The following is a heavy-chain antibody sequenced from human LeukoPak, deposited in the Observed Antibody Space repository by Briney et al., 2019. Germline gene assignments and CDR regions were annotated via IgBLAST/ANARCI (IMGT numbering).Heavy chain of an antibody. CDR3: ARAGKTTVTL. CDR1: RGSISSYY. Sequence: PSETLSLTRIVSRGSISSYYWCCIRQPPGKGLEWIGYSYYSGSTNYNPSPKSRVTISVDTSKNQFSLKLSAVTAADTAVYYCARAGKTTVTLWGQGTLVTVSS. J-gene: IGHJ4*02. D-gene: IGHD4-17*01. V-gene: IGHV4-59*01. CDR2: SYYSGST.